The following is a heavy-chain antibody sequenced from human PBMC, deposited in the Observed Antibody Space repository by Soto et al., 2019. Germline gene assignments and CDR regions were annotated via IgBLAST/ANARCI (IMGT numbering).Heavy chain of an antibody. V-gene: IGHV4-34*01. CDR1: GGSFSGYY. CDR3: AREYYYDSSGYRLDY. D-gene: IGHD3-22*01. J-gene: IGHJ4*02. Sequence: SETLSLTCAVYGGSFSGYYWSWICQPPGKGLEWIGEINHSGSTNYNPSLKSRVTISVDTSKNQFSLKLNSVTAADTAVYYCAREYYYDSSGYRLDYWGQGTLVTVSS. CDR2: INHSGST.